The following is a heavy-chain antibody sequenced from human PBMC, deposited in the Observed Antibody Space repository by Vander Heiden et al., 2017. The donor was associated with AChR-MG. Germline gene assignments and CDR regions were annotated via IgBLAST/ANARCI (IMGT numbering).Heavy chain of an antibody. J-gene: IGHJ4*02. CDR2: IYYSGST. CDR1: GGSISSSSYY. V-gene: IGHV4-39*01. D-gene: IGHD3-3*01. Sequence: QLQLQESGPGLVKPSETLSITCTVSGGSISSSSYYWGWIRQPPGKGLEWIGSIYYSGSTYYNPSLKSRVTISVDTSKNQFSLKLSSVTAADTAVYYCARLHRFLEWSRDIDYWGQGTLVTVSS. CDR3: ARLHRFLEWSRDIDY.